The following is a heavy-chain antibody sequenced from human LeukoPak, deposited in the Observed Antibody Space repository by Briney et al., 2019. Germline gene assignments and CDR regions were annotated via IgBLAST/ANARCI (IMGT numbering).Heavy chain of an antibody. D-gene: IGHD3-3*01. V-gene: IGHV3-9*03. CDR2: ISWNSGSI. CDR1: GFTFDDYA. Sequence: GGSLRLSCAASGFTFDDYAMHWVRQAPGKGLEWVSGISWNSGSIGYADSVKGRFTISRDNAKNSLYLQMNSLRAEDMALYYCAKGSLFGVVGRNNWFYPWGQGTLVTVSS. CDR3: AKGSLFGVVGRNNWFYP. J-gene: IGHJ5*02.